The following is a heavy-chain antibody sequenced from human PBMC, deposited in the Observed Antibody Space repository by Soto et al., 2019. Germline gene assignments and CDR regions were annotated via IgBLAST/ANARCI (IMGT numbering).Heavy chain of an antibody. Sequence: ASVKVSCKASGYTFTSYGITCVRQAPGQGREWMGWIGADNGNTNYAQKLQGRVTMTTDTSTSTAYMELRSLRSDDTAVYYCARAYYYGSGNYYYYYYGMDVWGQGTTVTVSS. CDR3: ARAYYYGSGNYYYYYYGMDV. D-gene: IGHD3-10*01. CDR2: IGADNGNT. V-gene: IGHV1-18*01. CDR1: GYTFTSYG. J-gene: IGHJ6*02.